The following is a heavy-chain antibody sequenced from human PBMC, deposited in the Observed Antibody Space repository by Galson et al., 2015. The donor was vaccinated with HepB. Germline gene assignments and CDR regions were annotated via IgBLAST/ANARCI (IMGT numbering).Heavy chain of an antibody. CDR2: ISSGGNTI. J-gene: IGHJ6*02. Sequence: LRLSCAASGFIFSGYYMSWIRQAPGKGLEWVSYISSGGNTIFYADSVKGRFTISRDNAKNSLYLQMNSLRPEDTAVYYCARDVYDFRSGYSYNYGMDVWGQGTTVIVSS. CDR1: GFIFSGYY. CDR3: ARDVYDFRSGYSYNYGMDV. D-gene: IGHD3-3*01. V-gene: IGHV3-11*04.